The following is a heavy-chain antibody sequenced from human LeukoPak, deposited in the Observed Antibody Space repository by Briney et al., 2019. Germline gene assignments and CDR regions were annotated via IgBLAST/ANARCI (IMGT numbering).Heavy chain of an antibody. Sequence: SETLSLTCAVYGGSFSGYYWSWIRQPPGKGLEWIGYIYYSGSTNYNPSLKSRVTISVDTSKNQFSLKLSSVTAADTAVYYCARDPHTLWAAEVYFDYWGQGIMVIVSS. D-gene: IGHD6-25*01. CDR1: GGSFSGYY. CDR3: ARDPHTLWAAEVYFDY. V-gene: IGHV4-59*01. J-gene: IGHJ4*02. CDR2: IYYSGST.